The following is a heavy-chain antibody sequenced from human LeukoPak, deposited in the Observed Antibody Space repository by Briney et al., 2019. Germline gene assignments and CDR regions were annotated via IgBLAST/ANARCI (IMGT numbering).Heavy chain of an antibody. CDR3: ATANPPLDY. V-gene: IGHV4-30-2*01. J-gene: IGHJ4*02. CDR2: IYHSGIT. Sequence: PSQTLAFTCPVSGFPISSNAYSWSSIRQPPGKGLECTLYIYHSGITYYNPSLRGRVTISLDRSKHQFCLKLNSVSAADTAVYYCATANPPLDYWGQGTLVTVSS. CDR1: GFPISSNAYS.